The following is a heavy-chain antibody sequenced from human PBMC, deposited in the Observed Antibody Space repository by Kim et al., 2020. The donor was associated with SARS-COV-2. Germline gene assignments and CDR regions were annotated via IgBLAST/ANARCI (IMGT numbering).Heavy chain of an antibody. V-gene: IGHV3-11*01. J-gene: IGHJ4*02. Sequence: DSGKCRFTNSRANAKNSLSLQMNSLRAEDTAVYYCASHRKRYSSSTTFDYWGQGTLVTVSS. CDR3: ASHRKRYSSSTTFDY. D-gene: IGHD6-6*01.